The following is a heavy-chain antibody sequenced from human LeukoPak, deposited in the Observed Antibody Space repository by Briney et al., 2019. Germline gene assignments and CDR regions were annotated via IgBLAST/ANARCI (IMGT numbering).Heavy chain of an antibody. Sequence: SQTLSHTCAISGDSVSTNSATWNWIRQSPSRGLEWLGRTYYRSKWYNDYAGSVKSRITINPDTSKNQFSLQLNSVTPEDTAVYYCARRGPAGSSSSGMDVWGQGTTVTVSS. V-gene: IGHV6-1*01. D-gene: IGHD6-6*01. CDR1: GDSVSTNSAT. J-gene: IGHJ6*02. CDR2: TYYRSKWYN. CDR3: ARRGPAGSSSSGMDV.